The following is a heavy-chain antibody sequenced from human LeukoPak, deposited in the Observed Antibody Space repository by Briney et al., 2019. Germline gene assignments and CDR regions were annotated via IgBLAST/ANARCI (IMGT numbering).Heavy chain of an antibody. J-gene: IGHJ3*02. CDR3: ARERYYDILTDDAFDI. Sequence: SETLSLTCTVSGGSISSYYWSWIRQPAGKGLEWIGRIYTSGSTNYNPSLKSRVTMSVDTSKNQFSLKLSSVTAADTAVYYCARERYYDILTDDAFDIWGQGTMVTVSS. CDR2: IYTSGST. CDR1: GGSISSYY. D-gene: IGHD3-9*01. V-gene: IGHV4-4*07.